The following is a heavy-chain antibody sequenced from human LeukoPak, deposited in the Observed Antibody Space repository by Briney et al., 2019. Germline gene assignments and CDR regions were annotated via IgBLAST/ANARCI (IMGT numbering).Heavy chain of an antibody. CDR2: ISSSGSTI. CDR1: GLRFRNYA. V-gene: IGHV3-48*04. J-gene: IGHJ6*03. D-gene: IGHD3-9*01. CDR3: ARDKRVDILTGYYTPYYYYYYMDV. Sequence: GGSLRLSCADPGLRFRNYAMNWVRQAPGKGLEWVSYISSSGSTIKYADSVKGRFTISRGNAKNSLYLQMNSLRAEDTAVYYCARDKRVDILTGYYTPYYYYYYMDVWGKGTTVTISS.